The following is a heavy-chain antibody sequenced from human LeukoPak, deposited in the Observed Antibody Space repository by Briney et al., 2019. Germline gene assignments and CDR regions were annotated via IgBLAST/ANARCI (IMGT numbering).Heavy chain of an antibody. CDR3: ARHGLGFVVVVPAAIDY. D-gene: IGHD2-2*02. Sequence: SETLSLICTVSGGSISSSSYYWGWIRQPPGKGLEWIGSIYYSGSTYYNPSLKSRVTISVDTSKNQFSLKLSSVTAADTAVYYCARHGLGFVVVVPAAIDYWGQGTLVTVSS. CDR1: GGSISSSSYY. J-gene: IGHJ4*02. V-gene: IGHV4-39*01. CDR2: IYYSGST.